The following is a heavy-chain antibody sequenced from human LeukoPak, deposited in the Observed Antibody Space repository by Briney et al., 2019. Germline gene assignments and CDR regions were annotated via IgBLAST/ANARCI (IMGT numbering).Heavy chain of an antibody. CDR1: GFTFSSYS. J-gene: IGHJ4*02. D-gene: IGHD6-19*01. Sequence: GGSLRLSCAASGFTFSSYSMNWVRQAPGKGLEWVSSISSSSSYIYYADSVKSRFTISRDNAKNSLYLQMNSLRAEDTAVYYCARATTEQWLVEWGQGTLVTVSS. CDR3: ARATTEQWLVE. CDR2: ISSSSSYI. V-gene: IGHV3-21*01.